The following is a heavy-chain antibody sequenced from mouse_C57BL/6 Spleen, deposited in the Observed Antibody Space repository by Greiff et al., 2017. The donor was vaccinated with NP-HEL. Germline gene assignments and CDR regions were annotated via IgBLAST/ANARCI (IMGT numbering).Heavy chain of an antibody. Sequence: DVKLVESGGGLVKPGGSLKLSCAASGFTFSDYGMHWVRQAPEKGLAWVAYISSGSSTIYYADTVKGRFTISRDNAKNTLFLQMTSLRSEDTAMYYCARPGYSNYFAWFAYWGQGTLVTVSA. V-gene: IGHV5-17*01. J-gene: IGHJ3*01. CDR3: ARPGYSNYFAWFAY. CDR1: GFTFSDYG. CDR2: ISSGSSTI. D-gene: IGHD2-5*01.